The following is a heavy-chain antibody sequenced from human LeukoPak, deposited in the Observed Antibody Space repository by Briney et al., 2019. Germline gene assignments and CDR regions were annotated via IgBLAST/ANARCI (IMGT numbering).Heavy chain of an antibody. CDR1: GFTFSSYA. D-gene: IGHD5-12*01. CDR2: ISGSGGST. J-gene: IGHJ4*02. V-gene: IGHV3-23*01. CDR3: AKDRGYSGYDFRGYFGY. Sequence: GGSLRLSCAASGFTFSSYAMSWVRQAPGKGLEWVSAISGSGGSTYYADSVKGRFTISRDNSKNTLYLQMNSLRAEDTAVYYCAKDRGYSGYDFRGYFGYWGQGTLVTVSS.